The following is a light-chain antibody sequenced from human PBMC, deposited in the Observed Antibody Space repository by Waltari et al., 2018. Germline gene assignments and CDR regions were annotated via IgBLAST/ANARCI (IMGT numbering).Light chain of an antibody. J-gene: IGLJ3*02. V-gene: IGLV1-47*01. Sequence: QSVVTQPPSASGTPGQRVTISCSGSSSNIGSNYVFWYKQFPGTAPRLLIYRNDQRPSGVPERFSGSKSGTSACLAINGLRSEDEADYYCAAWDGGLKVRLFGGGTKLTVL. CDR2: RND. CDR3: AAWDGGLKVRL. CDR1: SSNIGSNY.